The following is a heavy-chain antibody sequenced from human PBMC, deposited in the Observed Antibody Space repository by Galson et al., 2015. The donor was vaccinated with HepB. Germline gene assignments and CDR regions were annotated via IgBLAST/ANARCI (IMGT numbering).Heavy chain of an antibody. CDR2: INPNSGDT. D-gene: IGHD6-13*01. V-gene: IGHV1-2*02. J-gene: IGHJ5*02. CDR1: GYTFIGHH. CDR3: ARGAAVATSWFDP. Sequence: SVKVSCKASGYTFIGHHMHWVRQAPGQGLEWMGWINPNSGDTKYAQKFEGRVTMTRDTSISTAHMELSRLRSDDTAVYYCARGAAVATSWFDPWGQGTLVTVSS.